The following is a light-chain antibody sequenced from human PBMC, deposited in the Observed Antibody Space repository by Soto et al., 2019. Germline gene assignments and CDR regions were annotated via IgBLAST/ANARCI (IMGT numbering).Light chain of an antibody. CDR1: QSVSTF. V-gene: IGKV3-11*01. J-gene: IGKJ5*01. CDR3: QQRGDWPPIT. CDR2: TAS. Sequence: EIGLTQSPATLSLSPGERAILSCRASQSVSTFLAWFQQKPCQHPILLTYTASNRTIGIPARFSGVWSGTDFTLSVSSLALADFAVYYCQQRGDWPPITFGQGTRPEMK.